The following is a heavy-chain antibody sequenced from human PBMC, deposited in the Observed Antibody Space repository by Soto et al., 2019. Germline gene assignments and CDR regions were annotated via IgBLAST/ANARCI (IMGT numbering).Heavy chain of an antibody. CDR3: AYTGYSSGWYYNSTLAKYYCSGMDV. V-gene: IGHV6-1*01. CDR1: GDNVSSTRWA. Sequence: SPAVSITCAIPGDNVSSTRWAWNWIRQSPSRVLEGLGRTYFWSKWYNDYAVSVKSRITINPDTSKNQFSLQLNSVTPEDTAVYYCAYTGYSSGWYYNSTLAKYYCSGMDVWGQGTTVPSP. D-gene: IGHD6-19*01. J-gene: IGHJ6*02. CDR2: TYFWSKWYN.